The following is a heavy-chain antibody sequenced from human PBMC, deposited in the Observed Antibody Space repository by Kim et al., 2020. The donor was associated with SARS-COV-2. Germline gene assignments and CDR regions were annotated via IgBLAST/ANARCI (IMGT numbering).Heavy chain of an antibody. CDR2: IYTSGST. V-gene: IGHV4-61*02. Sequence: SETLSLTCTVSGGSISSGSYYWSWIRQPAGKGLEWIGRIYTSGSTKYNPSLKSRVTISVDTSKNQFSLKLSSVTAADTAVYYCARERAQLVLYYYYYGMGVWGQGTTVTVSS. CDR3: ARERAQLVLYYYYYGMGV. J-gene: IGHJ6*02. D-gene: IGHD6-13*01. CDR1: GGSISSGSYY.